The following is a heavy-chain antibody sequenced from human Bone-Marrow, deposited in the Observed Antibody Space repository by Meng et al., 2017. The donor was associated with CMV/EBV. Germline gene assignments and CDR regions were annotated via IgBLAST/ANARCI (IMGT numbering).Heavy chain of an antibody. CDR1: GFTFNTYW. CDR3: ARDTDYDFWSGYHHFDY. Sequence: GGSLRLSCVASGFTFNTYWMSWVRQAPGKGLEWVANIKQDGSEKYYVDSVKGRFTISRDNAKNSLYLQMNSLRAEDTAVYYCARDTDYDFWSGYHHFDYWGQGTLVTVSS. V-gene: IGHV3-7*01. D-gene: IGHD3-3*01. CDR2: IKQDGSEK. J-gene: IGHJ4*02.